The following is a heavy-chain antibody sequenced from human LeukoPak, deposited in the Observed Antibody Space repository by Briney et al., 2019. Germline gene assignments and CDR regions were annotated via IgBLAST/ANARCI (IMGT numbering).Heavy chain of an antibody. J-gene: IGHJ5*02. Sequence: GGPLRLSCAASGFTFSSYEMNWVRQAPGKGLEWVSYISSSGSTIYYADSVKGRFTISRDNAKNSLYLQMNSLRAEDTAVYYCARLRYCSSTSCSDAEGWFDPWGQGTLVTVSS. CDR2: ISSSGSTI. CDR3: ARLRYCSSTSCSDAEGWFDP. CDR1: GFTFSSYE. D-gene: IGHD2-2*01. V-gene: IGHV3-48*03.